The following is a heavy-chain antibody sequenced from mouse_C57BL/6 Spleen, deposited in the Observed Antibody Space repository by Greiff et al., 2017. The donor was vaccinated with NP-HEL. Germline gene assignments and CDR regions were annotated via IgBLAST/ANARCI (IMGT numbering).Heavy chain of an antibody. Sequence: QVQLQQPGAELVKPGASVNMSCKASGYTFTSYWITWVKQRPGPGLEWIGDIYPGSGSTNYNEKFKSKATLTVDTSSSTAYMPLSSLTSEDSAVYYCAREGAGYAWFAYWGQGTLVTVSA. CDR2: IYPGSGST. CDR1: GYTFTSYW. D-gene: IGHD1-1*02. CDR3: AREGAGYAWFAY. J-gene: IGHJ3*01. V-gene: IGHV1-55*01.